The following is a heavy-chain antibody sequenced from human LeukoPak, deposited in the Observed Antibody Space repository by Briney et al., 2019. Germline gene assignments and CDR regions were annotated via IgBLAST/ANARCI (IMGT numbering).Heavy chain of an antibody. CDR2: IYYSGST. CDR1: GGSISSYY. D-gene: IGHD3-3*02. V-gene: IGHV4-59*01. CDR3: AREGYLSRRGGAYYYYYMDV. Sequence: SETLSLTCTVSGGSISSYYWSWIRQPPGKGLEWIGYIYYSGSTNYNPSLKSRVTISVDTSKNQFSLKLSSVTAADTAVYYCAREGYLSRRGGAYYYYYMDVWGKGTTVTISS. J-gene: IGHJ6*03.